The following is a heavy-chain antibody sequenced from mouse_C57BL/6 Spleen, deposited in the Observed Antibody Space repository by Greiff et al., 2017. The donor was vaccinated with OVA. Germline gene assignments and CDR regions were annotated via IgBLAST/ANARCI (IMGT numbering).Heavy chain of an antibody. CDR1: GFNIKDDY. CDR3: TTLITTVEGFAD. V-gene: IGHV14-4*01. J-gene: IGHJ3*01. Sequence: VQLQQSGAELVRPGASVKLSCTASGFNIKDDYMHWVKQRPEQGLEWIGWIDPENGDTEYASKFQGKATITADTSSNTAYLQLSSLTSEDTAVYYCTTLITTVEGFADWGQGTLVTVAA. D-gene: IGHD1-1*01. CDR2: IDPENGDT.